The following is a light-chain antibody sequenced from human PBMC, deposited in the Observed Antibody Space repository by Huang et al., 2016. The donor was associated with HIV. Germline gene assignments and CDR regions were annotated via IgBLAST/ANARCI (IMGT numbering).Light chain of an antibody. CDR3: MQGTHWPS. J-gene: IGKJ4*01. CDR1: QSLVHSDGNTY. CDR2: KVS. V-gene: IGKV2-30*02. Sequence: DVVMTQSPLSLPVTLGQPASISCRSSQSLVHSDGNTYLNWFQQRPGQSPRRLIYKVSNRDSGVPDRFSGSGSGTDFTLKISRVEAEDVGVYYCMQGTHWPSFGGGTKAEIK.